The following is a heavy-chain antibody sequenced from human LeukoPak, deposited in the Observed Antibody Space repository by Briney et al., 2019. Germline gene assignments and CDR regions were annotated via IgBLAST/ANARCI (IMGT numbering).Heavy chain of an antibody. CDR1: GGTFSSYA. CDR2: INVANGAT. CDR3: ARELTRFGELDW. D-gene: IGHD3-10*01. J-gene: IGHJ4*02. V-gene: IGHV1-3*01. Sequence: ASVKVSCKASGGTFSSYAISWVRQAPGQGLEWMGWINVANGATKYSQRFQGRVRVAFTRDTSASTAYMELSSLTSEDTALYYCARELTRFGELDWWGQGTLVTVSS.